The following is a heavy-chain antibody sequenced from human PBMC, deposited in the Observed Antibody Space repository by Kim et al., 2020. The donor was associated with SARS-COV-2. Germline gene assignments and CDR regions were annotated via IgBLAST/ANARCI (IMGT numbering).Heavy chain of an antibody. CDR2: INWNGGST. D-gene: IGHD6-19*01. CDR3: ARVVAKWLVLVGDAFDI. J-gene: IGHJ3*02. CDR1: GFTFDDYG. V-gene: IGHV3-20*01. Sequence: GGSLRLSCAASGFTFDDYGMSWVRQAPGKGLEWVSGINWNGGSTGYADSVKGRFTISRDNAKNSLYLQMNSLRAEDTALYHCARVVAKWLVLVGDAFDIWGQGTMVTVSS.